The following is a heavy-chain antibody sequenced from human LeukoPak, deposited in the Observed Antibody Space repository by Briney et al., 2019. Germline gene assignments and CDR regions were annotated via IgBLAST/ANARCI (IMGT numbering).Heavy chain of an antibody. D-gene: IGHD1-26*01. CDR3: ARDPSWDLPPDY. J-gene: IGHJ4*02. V-gene: IGHV4-39*02. Sequence: SETLSLTCTVSGGSISSTSYYWGWIRQPPGKGLEWIGSIYYSGGTYYNPSLKSRVTISVDTSKNQFSLNLSSVTAADTAVYYCARDPSWDLPPDYWGQGTLVTVSS. CDR1: GGSISSTSYY. CDR2: IYYSGGT.